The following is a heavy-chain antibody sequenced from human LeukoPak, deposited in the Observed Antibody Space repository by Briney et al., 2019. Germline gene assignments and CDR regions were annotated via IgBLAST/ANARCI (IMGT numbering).Heavy chain of an antibody. D-gene: IGHD6-13*01. V-gene: IGHV4-59*01. J-gene: IGHJ3*02. CDR1: GGSISSYY. CDR3: ARVFPAADDAFDI. Sequence: PSETRSLTCTVSGGSISSYYWSWIRQPPGKGLEWIGYIYYSGSTNYNPSLKSRVTISVDTSKNQFSLKLSSVTAADTAVYYCARVFPAADDAFDIWGRGTMVTVSS. CDR2: IYYSGST.